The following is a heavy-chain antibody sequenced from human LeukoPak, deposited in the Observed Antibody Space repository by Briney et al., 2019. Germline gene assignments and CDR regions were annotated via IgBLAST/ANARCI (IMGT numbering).Heavy chain of an antibody. CDR2: IKPDGSEK. V-gene: IGHV3-7*01. Sequence: HPGGSLRLSCVASGFSISNHWMNWVRLAPGKGLEWVTNIKPDGSEKKYVDSVKDRFTISRDNAKNSMYMQMDYVRVEDGAMYYRASRKSQASDDGIHWGQGALVTVSS. J-gene: IGHJ4*02. CDR3: ASRKSQASDDGIH. D-gene: IGHD4-17*01. CDR1: GFSISNHW.